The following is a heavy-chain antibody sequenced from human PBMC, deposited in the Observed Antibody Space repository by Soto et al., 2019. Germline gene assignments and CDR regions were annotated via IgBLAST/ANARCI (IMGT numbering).Heavy chain of an antibody. J-gene: IGHJ4*02. CDR3: ARGGSGDLIDY. V-gene: IGHV1-8*02. D-gene: IGHD3-10*01. CDR1: GYNFISSE. CDR2: MNPHTGET. Sequence: ASVKVSCKTSGYNFISSEISWVRQAPGQGLELMGWMNPHTGETDATRKFQGRLTMTRNISINTAYLELSSLTSEDTAVYYCARGGSGDLIDYWGQGTLVTVSS.